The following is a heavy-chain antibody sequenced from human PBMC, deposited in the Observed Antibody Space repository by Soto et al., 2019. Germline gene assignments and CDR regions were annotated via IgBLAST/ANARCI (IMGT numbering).Heavy chain of an antibody. CDR1: GFTFGDYA. V-gene: IGHV3-49*04. Sequence: GGSLRLSCTASGFTFGDYAMSWVRQAPGKGLEWVGFIRSKAYGGTTEYAASVKGRFTISRDDSKSIAYLQMNSLKTEDTAVYYCTRDLPLVGATYYYYGMDVWGQGTTVTVSS. CDR3: TRDLPLVGATYYYYGMDV. J-gene: IGHJ6*02. D-gene: IGHD1-26*01. CDR2: IRSKAYGGTT.